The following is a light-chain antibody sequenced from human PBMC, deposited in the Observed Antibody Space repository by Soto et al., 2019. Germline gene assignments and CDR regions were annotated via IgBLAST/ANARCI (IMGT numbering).Light chain of an antibody. CDR3: QQSYSSPWT. J-gene: IGKJ1*01. CDR1: QSIGSY. Sequence: IQMTQSPSSLSASVGDRITITCRASQSIGSYLNWYQHKPGRAPKFLIYAVSTLQSWVPSRFNGSGSGTDFTLTISSLQPEDFASYSCQQSYSSPWTFGQGTKVEIK. V-gene: IGKV1-39*01. CDR2: AVS.